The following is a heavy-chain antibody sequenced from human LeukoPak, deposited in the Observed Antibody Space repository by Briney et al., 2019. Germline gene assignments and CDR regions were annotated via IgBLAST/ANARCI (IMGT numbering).Heavy chain of an antibody. CDR3: ARMSSSGYFL. CDR1: GFTFSNYW. J-gene: IGHJ4*02. D-gene: IGHD3-22*01. V-gene: IGHV3-7*01. CDR2: IKQDESEK. Sequence: GGSLRLSCAASGFTFSNYWMSWVRQAPGKGLEWMANIKQDESEKYFVDSTKGRFIISRDNVKKLLYLQMNSLRAEDTAVYYCARMSSSGYFLWGQGALVTVSS.